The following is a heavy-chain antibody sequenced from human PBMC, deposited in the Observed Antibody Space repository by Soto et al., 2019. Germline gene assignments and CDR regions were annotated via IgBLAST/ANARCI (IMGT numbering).Heavy chain of an antibody. CDR1: GYSFTTYW. Sequence: GESLKISCKGSGYSFTTYWIGWVRQMPGKGLEWMGIIYPGDSDTRYSPSSQGQVTISADKSISTAYLQWSSLKAPDTAMYYCARSSSSHYYFYGMDVWGQGTTVTVSS. V-gene: IGHV5-51*01. CDR2: IYPGDSDT. D-gene: IGHD6-19*01. CDR3: ARSSSSHYYFYGMDV. J-gene: IGHJ6*02.